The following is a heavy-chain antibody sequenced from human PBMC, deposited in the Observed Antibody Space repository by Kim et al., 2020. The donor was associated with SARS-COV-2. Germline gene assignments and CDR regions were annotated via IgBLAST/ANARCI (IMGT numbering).Heavy chain of an antibody. D-gene: IGHD6-13*01. CDR2: INHSGST. CDR3: ARDKLRYSSSVAKYYYYYGMDV. V-gene: IGHV4-34*01. CDR1: GGSFSGYY. Sequence: SETLSLTCAVYGGSFSGYYWSWIRQPPGKGLEWIGEINHSGSTNYNPSLKSRVTISVDTSKNQFSLKLSSVTAADTAVYYCARDKLRYSSSVAKYYYYYGMDVWGQGTTVTVSS. J-gene: IGHJ6*02.